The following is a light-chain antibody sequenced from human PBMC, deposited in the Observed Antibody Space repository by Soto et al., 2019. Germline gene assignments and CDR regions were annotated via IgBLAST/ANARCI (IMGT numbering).Light chain of an antibody. CDR2: SAS. CDR1: QGISSD. Sequence: QLTQSPSSLSASVGDRVTITCRASQGISSDLAWYQQKPGKAPKLLIYSASTLQNGVTSRFSGSGSGTDFTLTSSGLQPEDFATYYCQQLNSYPVTFGQVTRLEIK. V-gene: IGKV1-9*01. J-gene: IGKJ5*01. CDR3: QQLNSYPVT.